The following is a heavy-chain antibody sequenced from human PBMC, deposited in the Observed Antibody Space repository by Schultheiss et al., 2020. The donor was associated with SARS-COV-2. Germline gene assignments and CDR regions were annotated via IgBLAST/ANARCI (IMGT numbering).Heavy chain of an antibody. CDR2: ISGSGGST. CDR3: ARFSGTYTTYFQH. V-gene: IGHV3-23*01. D-gene: IGHD1-26*01. J-gene: IGHJ1*01. CDR1: GFTFSSYA. Sequence: GGSLRLSCAASGFTFSSYAMSWVRQAPGKGLEWVSAISGSGGSTYYADSVKGRFTISRDNSKNTLYLQMNSLRVEDTAVYYCARFSGTYTTYFQHWGQGTLVTVSS.